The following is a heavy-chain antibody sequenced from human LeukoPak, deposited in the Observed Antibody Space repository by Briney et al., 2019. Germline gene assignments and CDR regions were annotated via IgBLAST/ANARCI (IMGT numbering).Heavy chain of an antibody. CDR3: ARDLRIQLWNDAFDI. Sequence: SETLSLTCTVSGGSISSYYWSWIRQPPGKGLEWIGYIYYSGSTNYNPSLKSRVTISVDTSKNQSSLKLSSVTAADTAVYYCARDLRIQLWNDAFDIWGQGTMVTVSS. V-gene: IGHV4-59*01. D-gene: IGHD5-18*01. CDR2: IYYSGST. CDR1: GGSISSYY. J-gene: IGHJ3*02.